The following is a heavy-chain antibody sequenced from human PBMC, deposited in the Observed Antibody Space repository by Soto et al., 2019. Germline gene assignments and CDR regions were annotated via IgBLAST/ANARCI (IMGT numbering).Heavy chain of an antibody. CDR1: GGSISSYY. J-gene: IGHJ5*01. Sequence: SETLSLTCTVSGGSISSYYWSWIRQPPGEGQECIGYTYDSGRTIYYPPLNGRVNVSVDTSRIQFSLKLSSVTAADTAVYSCARVLVDETYYYDSSSYPGVYSWGHGALVTV. D-gene: IGHD3-22*01. CDR2: TYDSGRT. CDR3: ARVLVDETYYYDSSSYPGVYS. V-gene: IGHV4-59*01.